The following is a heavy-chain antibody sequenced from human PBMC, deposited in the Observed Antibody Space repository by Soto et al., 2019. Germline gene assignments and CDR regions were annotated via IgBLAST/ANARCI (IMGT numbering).Heavy chain of an antibody. CDR2: TDGGTGNT. D-gene: IGHD6-13*01. CDR3: ARQQLVARICDS. V-gene: IGHV1-3*01. CDR1: GYSFTTFA. Sequence: ASVKVSCKTSGYSFTTFAIHWVRQAPGQRLEWMGWTDGGTGNTKYSQKFQGRVSISRDTSASTAYMELSSLTSEDTAVYYCARQQLVARICDSWGQGTPVTVSS. J-gene: IGHJ4*02.